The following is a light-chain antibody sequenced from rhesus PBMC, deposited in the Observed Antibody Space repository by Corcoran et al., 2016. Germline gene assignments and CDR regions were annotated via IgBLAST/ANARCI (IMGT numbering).Light chain of an antibody. V-gene: IGLV2-13*02. J-gene: IGLJ1*01. Sequence: QAALTQSPSVSGSPGQSVTISCTGTRSDIGGSNRVSWYQQHPGKAPKLMIYEVSKRPSGVSDRFSGSKSGNTASLTISGLQAEDEADYYCCSYTTSSTYIFGAGTRLTVL. CDR2: EVS. CDR1: RSDIGGSNR. CDR3: CSYTTSSTYI.